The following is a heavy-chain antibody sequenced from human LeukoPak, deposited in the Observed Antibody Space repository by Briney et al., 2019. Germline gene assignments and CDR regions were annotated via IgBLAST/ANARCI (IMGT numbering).Heavy chain of an antibody. CDR1: GDSTSDFY. D-gene: IGHD2-8*01. CDR2: IHYSGSS. J-gene: IGHJ5*01. CDR3: ALAPNSNWFDF. V-gene: IGHV4-59*03. Sequence: PSETLSLTCTVSGDSTSDFYWNWIRQSPGKGLEWIGNIHYSGSSVYNPSLKSRGTISIDTSRRQFFLKLNSVTAADTAVYFCALAPNSNWFDFWGPGTLVTVSS.